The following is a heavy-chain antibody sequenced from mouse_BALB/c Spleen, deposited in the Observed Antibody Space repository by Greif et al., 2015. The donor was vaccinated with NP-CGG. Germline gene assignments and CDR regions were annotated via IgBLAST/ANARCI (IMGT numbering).Heavy chain of an antibody. CDR2: IWAGGST. Sequence: VQRVESGPGLVAPSQSLSITCTVSGFSLTSYGVHWVRQPPGKGLKWLGVIWAGGSTNYNSALMSRLSISKDNSKSQVFLKMNSLQTDDTAMYYCARGGGNSYYAMDYWGQGTSVTVSS. J-gene: IGHJ4*01. V-gene: IGHV2-9*02. CDR3: ARGGGNSYYAMDY. D-gene: IGHD2-1*01. CDR1: GFSLTSYG.